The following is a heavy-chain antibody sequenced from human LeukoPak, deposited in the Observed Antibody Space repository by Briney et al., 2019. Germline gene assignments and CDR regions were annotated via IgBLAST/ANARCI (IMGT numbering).Heavy chain of an antibody. CDR2: SNPNSGST. V-gene: IGHV1-46*01. D-gene: IGHD5-18*01. CDR1: VYTFTSYY. J-gene: IGHJ4*02. CDR3: ARGGMGIQLWPFDF. Sequence: SVNVSCKASVYTFTSYYIHWVRQPPGQGLEWMGISNPNSGSTSYAQNFQGRVSVTRDTSTSTVYMDLSSLRSEDTAVYFCARGGMGIQLWPFDFWGQGTLVTVSS.